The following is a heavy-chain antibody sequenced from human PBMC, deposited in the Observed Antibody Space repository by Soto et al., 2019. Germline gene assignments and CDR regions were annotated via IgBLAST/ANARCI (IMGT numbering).Heavy chain of an antibody. CDR2: IWYDGSNK. D-gene: IGHD3-22*01. V-gene: IGHV3-33*08. Sequence: GSLRLSCAASGFTFSSYGMHWVRQAPGKGLEWVAVIWYDGSNKYYADSVKGRFTISRDNSKNTLHLQMNSLRAEDTAVYYCARGAPYYYDSSGYCGYWGQGTLVTVSS. CDR1: GFTFSSYG. CDR3: ARGAPYYYDSSGYCGY. J-gene: IGHJ4*02.